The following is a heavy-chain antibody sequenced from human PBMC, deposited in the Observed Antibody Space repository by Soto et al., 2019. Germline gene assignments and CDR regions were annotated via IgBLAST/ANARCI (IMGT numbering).Heavy chain of an antibody. CDR3: ARFSGYPNYYFDY. J-gene: IGHJ4*02. Sequence: EVQLVESGGGLIQPGGSLRLSCTASGCTVSSNYMSWVRQAPGKGLEWVSVIYSGGSTYYADSVKGRFTISRDSSKNTLYLQMNSLRAEDTAVYYCARFSGYPNYYFDYWVQGTLVTVSS. V-gene: IGHV3-53*01. CDR1: GCTVSSNY. D-gene: IGHD5-18*01. CDR2: IYSGGST.